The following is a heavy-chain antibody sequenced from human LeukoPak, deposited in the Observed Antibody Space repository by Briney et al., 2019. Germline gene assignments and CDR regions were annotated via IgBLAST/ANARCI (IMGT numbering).Heavy chain of an antibody. CDR2: ISYDGSSK. Sequence: GESLRLSCAASGFTFSSYAMHWVRQAPGKGLEWVAVISYDGSSKYYADSVKGRFTISRDNSKNTLYLQMNSLRAEDTAVYYCARDRAYGSGSYSNYYYYYGMDVWGKGTTVTVSS. CDR3: ARDRAYGSGSYSNYYYYYGMDV. V-gene: IGHV3-30*04. J-gene: IGHJ6*04. D-gene: IGHD3-10*01. CDR1: GFTFSSYA.